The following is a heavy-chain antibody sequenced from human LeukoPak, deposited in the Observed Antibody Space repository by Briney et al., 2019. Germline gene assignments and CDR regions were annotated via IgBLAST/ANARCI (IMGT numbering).Heavy chain of an antibody. CDR1: GFTVSSNY. CDR3: ARGGWVYYYDSSGYYFYYFDY. Sequence: GGSLRLSCAASGFTVSSNYMSWVRQAPGKGLEWVSVIYSGGSTYYADSVKGRFTISRDNSKNTLYLQMNSLRAEDTAVYYCARGGWVYYYDSSGYYFYYFDYWGQGTLVTVSS. D-gene: IGHD3-22*01. J-gene: IGHJ4*02. CDR2: IYSGGST. V-gene: IGHV3-66*01.